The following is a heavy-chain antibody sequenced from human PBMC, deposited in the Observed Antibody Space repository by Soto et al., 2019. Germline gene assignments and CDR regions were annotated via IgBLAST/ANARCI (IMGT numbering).Heavy chain of an antibody. CDR1: GGSFSGYY. D-gene: IGHD2-2*01. CDR2: INHRGST. Sequence: SETLSLTCAVYGGSFSGYYWSWIRQPPGKGLEWIGEINHRGSTNYNPSLKSRVTISVDTSKNQFSLKLSSVTAADTAVYYCARLQGYCITTGCYGHYAMDVWGQGTTVT. J-gene: IGHJ6*02. CDR3: ARLQGYCITTGCYGHYAMDV. V-gene: IGHV4-34*01.